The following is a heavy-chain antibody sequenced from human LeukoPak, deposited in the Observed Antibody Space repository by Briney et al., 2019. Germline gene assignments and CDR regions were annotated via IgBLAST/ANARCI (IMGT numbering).Heavy chain of an antibody. Sequence: ASVTVSCKASGYTFTSYGISWVRQAPGQGLEWMGWISAYNGNTNYAQNLQGRVTMTTDTSTSTAYMELRSLRSDDTAVYYCARGMLRGSYSVARPPFDYWGQGTLVTVSS. CDR2: ISAYNGNT. CDR3: ARGMLRGSYSVARPPFDY. J-gene: IGHJ4*02. CDR1: GYTFTSYG. D-gene: IGHD1-26*01. V-gene: IGHV1-18*01.